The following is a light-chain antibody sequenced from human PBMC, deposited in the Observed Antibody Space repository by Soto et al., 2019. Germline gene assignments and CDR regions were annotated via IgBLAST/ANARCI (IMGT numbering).Light chain of an antibody. CDR3: QQYNSYWT. CDR1: QSISSW. CDR2: KAS. V-gene: IGKV1-5*03. Sequence: DIPMTQSPSTLSASVGDRVTITCRASQSISSWLAWYRQKPGQAPKLLIYKASSLESGVPSRFSGSGSGTVFTLTISRLQPDDFATYYCQQYNSYWTFGQGTKVEIK. J-gene: IGKJ1*01.